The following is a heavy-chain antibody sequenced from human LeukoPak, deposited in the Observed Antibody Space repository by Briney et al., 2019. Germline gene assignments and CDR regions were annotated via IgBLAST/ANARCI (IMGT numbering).Heavy chain of an antibody. CDR2: VYYSGST. V-gene: IGHV4-59*01. D-gene: IGHD4-17*01. CDR3: ARGPVTTTSAAFDI. J-gene: IGHJ3*02. Sequence: SETLSLTCTVSGDFITAYYWSWIRQPPGKGLEWIGYVYYSGSTEYNPSLRSRVTISLEMSKHQFSLNLTSVTAADTAVYYCARGPVTTTSAAFDIWGQGTMVTVSS. CDR1: GDFITAYY.